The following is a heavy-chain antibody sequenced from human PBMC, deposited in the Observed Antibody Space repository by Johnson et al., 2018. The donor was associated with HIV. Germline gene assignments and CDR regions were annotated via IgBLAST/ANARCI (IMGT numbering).Heavy chain of an antibody. CDR1: GFTFSNAW. J-gene: IGHJ3*02. CDR3: TICITMIVVVNTDAFDI. CDR2: IKSKTDGGTT. V-gene: IGHV3-15*01. Sequence: VQLVESGGGLVKPGGSLRLSCAASGFTFSNAWMSWVRQAPGKGLEWVGRIKSKTDGGTTDYAAPVKGRFTISRDDSKNTLYLQMNSLKTEDTAVYYCTICITMIVVVNTDAFDIWGQGTMVTVSS. D-gene: IGHD3-22*01.